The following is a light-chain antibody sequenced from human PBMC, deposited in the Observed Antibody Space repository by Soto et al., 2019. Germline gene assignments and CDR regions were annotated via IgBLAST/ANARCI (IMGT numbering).Light chain of an antibody. CDR3: QQYNTYWT. J-gene: IGKJ1*01. Sequence: DIQMTQSPSSLSASVGDRVTITCRASQGIRNDLGWYQQKPGKTPKRLIYGSSSLQSGVPSRFSGSGSGTEFTLTISSLQPNDFATYYCQQYNTYWTFGQGTKVDIK. CDR2: GSS. V-gene: IGKV1-17*01. CDR1: QGIRND.